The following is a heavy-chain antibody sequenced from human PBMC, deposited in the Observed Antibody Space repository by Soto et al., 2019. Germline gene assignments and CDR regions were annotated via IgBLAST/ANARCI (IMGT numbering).Heavy chain of an antibody. Sequence: GGSLRLYCAASGFTFSSYWMSWVRQAPGKGLEWVANVKQDGSEKYYVDSVKGRFTISRDNAKNSLYLQMNSLRAEDTAVYYCASFSRYSSSSGFDYWGQGTLVTVSS. D-gene: IGHD6-6*01. CDR1: GFTFSSYW. CDR3: ASFSRYSSSSGFDY. CDR2: VKQDGSEK. J-gene: IGHJ4*02. V-gene: IGHV3-7*01.